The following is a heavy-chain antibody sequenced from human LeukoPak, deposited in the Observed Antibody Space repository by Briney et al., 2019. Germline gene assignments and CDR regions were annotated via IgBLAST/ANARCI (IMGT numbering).Heavy chain of an antibody. CDR3: ARDLGIYCASTSCPSDY. CDR1: GYRFTDYF. J-gene: IGHJ4*02. CDR2: INPNSGDT. D-gene: IGHD2-2*01. V-gene: IGHV1-2*02. Sequence: ASVKVSCKTSGYRFTDYFVHWVRQAPGQGLEWMGWINPNSGDTNYAQKFQGRVTMTRDKSISTAYMELSRLRSDDTAVYSCARDLGIYCASTSCPSDYWGQGTLVTVSS.